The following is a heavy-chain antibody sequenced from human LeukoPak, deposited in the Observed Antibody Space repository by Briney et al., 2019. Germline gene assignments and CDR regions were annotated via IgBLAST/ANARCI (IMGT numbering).Heavy chain of an antibody. CDR3: ARGGGNDEGAFDI. CDR2: INQNGSEK. D-gene: IGHD1-1*01. Sequence: PGGSLRLSCAASGFTFSNHWMSWIRQAPGKGLEWVANINQNGSEKYYVDSVRGRFTISRDNAKNSLYLQMNSLRAEDTAVYYCARGGGNDEGAFDIWGQGTMVTVSS. V-gene: IGHV3-7*01. CDR1: GFTFSNHW. J-gene: IGHJ3*02.